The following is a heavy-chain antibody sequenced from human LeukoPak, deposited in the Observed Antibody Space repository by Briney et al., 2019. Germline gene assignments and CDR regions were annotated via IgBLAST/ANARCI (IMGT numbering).Heavy chain of an antibody. D-gene: IGHD3-22*01. CDR3: ARSLRDSSGYYFDH. CDR1: GFIFSSYG. V-gene: IGHV3-33*01. Sequence: PGGSLRLSCASSGFIFSSYGMHWVRQAPGKGLEWVAVIWYDRSTKYYADSVQGRFAISRDNSKDTLYLQMNTLRAEDTAVHYCARSLRDSSGYYFDHWGQGTLVTVSS. J-gene: IGHJ4*02. CDR2: IWYDRSTK.